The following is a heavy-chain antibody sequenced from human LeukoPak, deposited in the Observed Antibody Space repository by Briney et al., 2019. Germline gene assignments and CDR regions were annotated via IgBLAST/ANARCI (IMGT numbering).Heavy chain of an antibody. CDR3: ASGAARRTYYYGMDV. V-gene: IGHV4-34*01. CDR2: INHSGST. CDR1: GGSFSGYY. J-gene: IGHJ6*02. D-gene: IGHD6-6*01. Sequence: SETLSLTCAVYGGSFSGYYWSWIRQPPGKGLEWIGEINHSGSTNYNPSLKSRVTISVDTSKNQFSLKLSSVTAADTAVYYCASGAARRTYYYGMDVWGQGTTVTVSS.